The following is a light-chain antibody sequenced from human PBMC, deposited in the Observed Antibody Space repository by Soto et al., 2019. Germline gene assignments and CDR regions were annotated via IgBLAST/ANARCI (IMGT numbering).Light chain of an antibody. J-gene: IGLJ3*02. Sequence: QSVLTQPPSVSGAPGQRVTISCTGSSSNIGAGYDVHWYQQLPGTAPKLLIYGNINRTSGVPDRFSGSKSGTSASLAITGIQAEDEADYYCQSYDRSLSAWVFGGGTKLTVL. CDR3: QSYDRSLSAWV. CDR1: SSNIGAGYD. V-gene: IGLV1-40*01. CDR2: GNI.